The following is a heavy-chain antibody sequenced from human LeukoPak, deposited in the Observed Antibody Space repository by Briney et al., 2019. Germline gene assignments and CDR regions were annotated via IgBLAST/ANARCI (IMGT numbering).Heavy chain of an antibody. CDR2: INWNGGST. J-gene: IGHJ5*02. V-gene: IGHV3-20*04. CDR3: ARVSKQLANSNWFDP. Sequence: GGSLRLSCAASGFTFDDYGMSWVRQAPGKGLEWVSGINWNGGSTGYADSVKGRFTISRDNAKNSLYLQMNSLRAEDTALYYCARVSKQLANSNWFDPWGQGTLVTVSS. CDR1: GFTFDDYG. D-gene: IGHD6-13*01.